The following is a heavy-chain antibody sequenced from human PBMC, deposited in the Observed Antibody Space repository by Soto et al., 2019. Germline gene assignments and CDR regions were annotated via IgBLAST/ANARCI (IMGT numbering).Heavy chain of an antibody. D-gene: IGHD6-19*01. J-gene: IGHJ4*02. V-gene: IGHV3-23*01. CDR1: GFTFSSYA. CDR3: ASRSSGWYFDY. CDR2: ISGSGGST. Sequence: GGSLRLSCAASGFTFSSYAMSWVRQAPGKGLEWVSVISGSGGSTYYADSVKGRFTISRDNSKNTLYLQMISLRAEDTAVYYCASRSSGWYFDYWGQGTLVTVSS.